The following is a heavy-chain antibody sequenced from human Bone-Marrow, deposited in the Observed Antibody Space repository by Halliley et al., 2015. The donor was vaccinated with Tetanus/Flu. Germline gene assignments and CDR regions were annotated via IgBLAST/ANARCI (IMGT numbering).Heavy chain of an antibody. D-gene: IGHD5-18*01. CDR3: AKDQEYTDGSIFLRPRPGAFDY. V-gene: IGHV3-30*02. J-gene: IGHJ4*02. Sequence: SNKFSSDSVKGRFTISRDNSKNTLYLQMNNLRTEDTAVYYCAKDQEYTDGSIFLRPRPGAFDYWGQGTLVTVSS. CDR2: SNK.